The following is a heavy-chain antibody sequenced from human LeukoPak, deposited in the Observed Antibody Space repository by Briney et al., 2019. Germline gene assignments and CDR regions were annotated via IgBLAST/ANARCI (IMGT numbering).Heavy chain of an antibody. J-gene: IGHJ6*02. CDR2: IYYSGST. CDR3: ARHEYDYGDYGRKEAYYYGMDV. CDR1: GGSISSYY. D-gene: IGHD4-17*01. Sequence: PSETLSLTCTVSGGSISSYYWSWIRQPPGKGLEWIGYIYYSGSTNYNPSLKSRVTISVDTSKNQFSLKLSSVTAADTAVYYCARHEYDYGDYGRKEAYYYGMDVWGQGTTVTVSS. V-gene: IGHV4-59*08.